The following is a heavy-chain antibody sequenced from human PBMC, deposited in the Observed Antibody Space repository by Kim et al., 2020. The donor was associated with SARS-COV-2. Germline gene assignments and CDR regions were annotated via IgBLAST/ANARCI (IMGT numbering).Heavy chain of an antibody. J-gene: IGHJ4*02. CDR1: GGSISSYY. D-gene: IGHD3-10*01. Sequence: SETLSLTCTVSGGSISSYYWSWIRQPPGKGLEWIGDIYYSGSTNYNPSLKSRVTISVDTSKNQFSLKLSSVTAADTAVYYCARLRRYYGSGSYYNGLHFDYWGQGTLVTVSS. CDR3: ARLRRYYGSGSYYNGLHFDY. V-gene: IGHV4-59*08. CDR2: IYYSGST.